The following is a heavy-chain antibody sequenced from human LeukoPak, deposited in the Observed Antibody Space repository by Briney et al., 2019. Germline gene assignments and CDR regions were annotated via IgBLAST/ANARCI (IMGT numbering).Heavy chain of an antibody. V-gene: IGHV1-18*01. CDR1: GYTFTSYA. Sequence: ASVKVSCKASGYTFTSYAMNWVRQAPGQGLEWMGWISAYNGNTNYAQKLQGRVTMTTDTSTSTAYMELRSLRSEDTAIYYCARTSGKCSSTSCSPFDYWGQGTLVTVSS. D-gene: IGHD2-2*01. CDR3: ARTSGKCSSTSCSPFDY. CDR2: ISAYNGNT. J-gene: IGHJ4*02.